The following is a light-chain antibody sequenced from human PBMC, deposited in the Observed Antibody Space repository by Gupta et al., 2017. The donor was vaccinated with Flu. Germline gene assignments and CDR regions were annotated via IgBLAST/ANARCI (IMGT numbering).Light chain of an antibody. V-gene: IGLV1-51*02. J-gene: IGLJ3*02. Sequence: KVTISCSGSSSNIASHYVSWYQQLPGAAPKLLIYENSKRPSGIPDRFSGSKSGTSATLGITGLQTGDEADYYCATWDSSLSGGVFGGGTKLTVL. CDR2: ENS. CDR3: ATWDSSLSGGV. CDR1: SSNIASHY.